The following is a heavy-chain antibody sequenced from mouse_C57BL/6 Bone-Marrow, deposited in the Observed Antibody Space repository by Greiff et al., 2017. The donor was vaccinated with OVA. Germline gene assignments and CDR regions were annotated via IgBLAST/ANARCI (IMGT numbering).Heavy chain of an antibody. CDR1: GYAFTNYL. D-gene: IGHD1-3*01. Sequence: VQLQQSGAELVRPGTSVKVSCKASGYAFTNYLIEWVKQRPGQGLEWIGVINPGSGGTNYNEKFKGKATLTADKSSSTAYMQLSSLTSEDSAVYFCARADNLYFDYWGQGTTLTVSS. V-gene: IGHV1-54*01. CDR3: ARADNLYFDY. J-gene: IGHJ2*01. CDR2: INPGSGGT.